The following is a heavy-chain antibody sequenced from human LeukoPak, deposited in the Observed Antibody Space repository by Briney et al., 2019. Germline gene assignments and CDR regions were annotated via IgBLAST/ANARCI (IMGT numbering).Heavy chain of an antibody. CDR1: GFSFRDYW. D-gene: IGHD2-2*01. V-gene: IGHV3-7*03. CDR2: IRQDGNEK. CDR3: ARGTPFGAF. Sequence: GGSLRLSCAASGFSFRDYWMHWVRQAPGEGLEWVANIRQDGNEKYYVDSVKGRFTISRDNTRNSLYLQMNSLRVGDTAMYYCARGTPFGAFWGQGTLVSVSS. J-gene: IGHJ4*02.